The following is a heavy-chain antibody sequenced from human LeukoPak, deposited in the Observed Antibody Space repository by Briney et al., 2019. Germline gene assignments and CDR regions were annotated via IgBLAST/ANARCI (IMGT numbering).Heavy chain of an antibody. Sequence: GGSLRLSCTASGFTFGDYAMSWVRQAPGKGLEWVGFIRSKAYGGTTEYAASVKGRFTISRNDSKSIAYLQMNSLKTEDTAVYYCTTPNYYGSGSSVDYWGQGTLVTVSS. V-gene: IGHV3-49*04. CDR2: IRSKAYGGTT. D-gene: IGHD3-10*01. CDR3: TTPNYYGSGSSVDY. J-gene: IGHJ4*02. CDR1: GFTFGDYA.